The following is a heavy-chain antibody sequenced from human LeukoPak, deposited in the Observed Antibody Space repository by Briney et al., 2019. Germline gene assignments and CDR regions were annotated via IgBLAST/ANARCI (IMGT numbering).Heavy chain of an antibody. CDR1: GFTFSSYS. J-gene: IGHJ4*02. CDR3: ARALSDYYGSGSYYNWVAFDY. CDR2: MSSSSSYI. D-gene: IGHD3-10*01. Sequence: GGSLRLSCAASGFTFSSYSMNWVRQAPGKGLEWVSSMSSSSSYIYYADSVQGRFTISRDNAKNSLYLQMNSLRAEDTAVYYCARALSDYYGSGSYYNWVAFDYWGQGTLVTVSS. V-gene: IGHV3-21*01.